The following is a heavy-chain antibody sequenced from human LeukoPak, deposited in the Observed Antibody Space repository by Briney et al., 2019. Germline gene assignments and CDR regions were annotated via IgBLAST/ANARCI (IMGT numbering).Heavy chain of an antibody. CDR2: INPNSGGT. CDR1: GYTFTGYY. V-gene: IGHV1-2*02. Sequence: ASVKVSCKASGYTFTGYYMHWVRQAPGQGLEWMGWINPNSGGTNYAQKFQGRVTMTRDTSISTAYMELSRLRSDDTAVYYCATPTGAIDCSGGSCFATSSHGSGVAVWGQGTTVTVSS. J-gene: IGHJ6*02. D-gene: IGHD2-15*01. CDR3: ATPTGAIDCSGGSCFATSSHGSGVAV.